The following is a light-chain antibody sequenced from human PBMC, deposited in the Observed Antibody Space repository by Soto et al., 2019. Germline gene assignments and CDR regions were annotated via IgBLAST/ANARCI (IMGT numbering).Light chain of an antibody. CDR2: GIS. V-gene: IGLV1-40*01. CDR1: SSNIGAGYD. Sequence: QPVLTQPPSVSGAPGQKVTISCTGGSSNIGAGYDVNWYQQLPGTAPKLLISGISDRPSGVPDRFSGSKSGTSASLAITGLQAEDETDYYCQSFDSGLSGDVFGTGTKLTVL. CDR3: QSFDSGLSGDV. J-gene: IGLJ1*01.